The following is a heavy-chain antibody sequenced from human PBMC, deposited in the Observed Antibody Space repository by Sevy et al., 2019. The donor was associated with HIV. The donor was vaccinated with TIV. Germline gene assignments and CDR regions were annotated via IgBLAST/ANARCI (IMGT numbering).Heavy chain of an antibody. Sequence: GGSLRLSCAASGFILSAYWMNWVRQAPGKGLEWVANIKSDGSDKHYVDSVEGRFTISRDNAKNSLYLQMNSLRVEDTAVYYCAQETVGRFDSWGQGTLVTVSS. CDR1: GFILSAYW. D-gene: IGHD3-16*01. CDR3: AQETVGRFDS. V-gene: IGHV3-7*01. CDR2: IKSDGSDK. J-gene: IGHJ4*02.